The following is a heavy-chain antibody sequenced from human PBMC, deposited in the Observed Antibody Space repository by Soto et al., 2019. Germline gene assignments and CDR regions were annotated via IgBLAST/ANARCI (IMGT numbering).Heavy chain of an antibody. CDR1: GFALTTYT. CDR3: VREDGVVGASSAFDS. D-gene: IGHD1-26*01. V-gene: IGHV3-21*02. Sequence: EVQLVESGGGLVAPGGSLRLSCVASGFALTTYTMNWVRQGPGTGLEWVSSINGRSNYKYYSDSVKGRFTVSRDNAQNSLFLQMSRLGPEDTAVYYCVREDGVVGASSAFDSWGQGTLVTVSP. CDR2: INGRSNYK. J-gene: IGHJ4*02.